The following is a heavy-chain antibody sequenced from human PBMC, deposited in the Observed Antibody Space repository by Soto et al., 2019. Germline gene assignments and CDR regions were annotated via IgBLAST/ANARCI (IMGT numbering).Heavy chain of an antibody. CDR1: GGSISSGGYY. D-gene: IGHD4-17*01. CDR2: IYYSGST. V-gene: IGHV4-31*03. Sequence: QVQLQESGPGLVKPSQTLSLTCTVSGGSISSGGYYWSWIRQHPGKGLEWIGYIYYSGSTYYNPSLKSRVTISVDTSKNQFSLKLSSVTAADTAVYYCARDRTMVTRGGWFDPWGQGTLVTVSS. CDR3: ARDRTMVTRGGWFDP. J-gene: IGHJ5*02.